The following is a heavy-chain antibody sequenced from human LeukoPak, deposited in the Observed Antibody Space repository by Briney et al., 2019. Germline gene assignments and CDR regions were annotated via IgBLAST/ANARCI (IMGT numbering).Heavy chain of an antibody. D-gene: IGHD3-10*01. V-gene: IGHV4-34*01. CDR1: GGSFSGYY. CDR2: INHSGST. Sequence: SETLSLTCAVYGGSFSGYYWSWIRQPPGKGLEWIGEINHSGSTNYNPSLKSRVTISVDTSKNQFSLKLSSVTAADTAVYYCARHTQTMVRGVITSSFDIWGQGTMVTVSS. CDR3: ARHTQTMVRGVITSSFDI. J-gene: IGHJ3*02.